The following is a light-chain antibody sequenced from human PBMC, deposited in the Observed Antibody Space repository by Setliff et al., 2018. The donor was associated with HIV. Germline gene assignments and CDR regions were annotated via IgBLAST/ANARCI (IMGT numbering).Light chain of an antibody. CDR3: GTWDSSLSAPV. J-gene: IGLJ3*02. V-gene: IGLV1-51*02. CDR2: ENN. Sequence: QSALTQPPSVSAAPGQKVTISCSGSSSNIGNNYVSWYQQFPGTAPKLFVYENNKRPSGIPDRVSGSKSGTSATLGITGLQTGDEADYYCGTWDSSLSAPVFGGGTKVT. CDR1: SSNIGNNY.